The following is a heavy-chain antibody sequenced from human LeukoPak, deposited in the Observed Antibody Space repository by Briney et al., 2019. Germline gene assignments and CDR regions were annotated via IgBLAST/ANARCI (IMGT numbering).Heavy chain of an antibody. D-gene: IGHD3-22*01. Sequence: PSQTLSLTCTVSGGSISSGDYYWSWIRQPPGKGLEWIGYIYYSGSTYYNPSLKSRVTISVDTSKNQFSLKLSSVTAADTAVYYCARERRVYYDSSGYYLAAFDIWGQGTMVTVSS. J-gene: IGHJ3*02. CDR2: IYYSGST. V-gene: IGHV4-30-4*01. CDR3: ARERRVYYDSSGYYLAAFDI. CDR1: GGSISSGDYY.